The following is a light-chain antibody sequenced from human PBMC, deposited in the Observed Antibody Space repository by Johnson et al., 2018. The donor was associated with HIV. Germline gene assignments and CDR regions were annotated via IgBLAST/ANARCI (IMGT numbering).Light chain of an antibody. CDR2: ENN. CDR3: GTWDSSLSAYV. CDR1: SSNIGNDS. J-gene: IGLJ1*01. Sequence: QSVLTQPPSVSAAPGQRVTISCSGSSSNIGNDSVSWYQQLPGTAPELLIYENNRRPSGIPDLFSGSKSGTSATLVITGLQTGDEADYYCGTWDSSLSAYVFGTGTKVTVL. V-gene: IGLV1-51*02.